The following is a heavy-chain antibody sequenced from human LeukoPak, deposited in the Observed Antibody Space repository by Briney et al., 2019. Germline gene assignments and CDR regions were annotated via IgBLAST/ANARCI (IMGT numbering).Heavy chain of an antibody. J-gene: IGHJ4*02. CDR2: ISSSGSTI. D-gene: IGHD6-13*01. Sequence: GGSLRLSCAASGFTFSSYEMNWVRQAPGKGLEWVSYISSSGSTIYYADSVKGRFTISRDNAKNSLYLQMNSLRVEDTAVYYCAKDGMSMDSSWFDCWGQGTLVTVSS. CDR1: GFTFSSYE. V-gene: IGHV3-48*03. CDR3: AKDGMSMDSSWFDC.